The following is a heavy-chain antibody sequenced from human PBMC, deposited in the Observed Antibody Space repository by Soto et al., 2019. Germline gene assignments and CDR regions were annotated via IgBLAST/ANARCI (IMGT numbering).Heavy chain of an antibody. J-gene: IGHJ6*02. CDR1: GGTFSSYA. V-gene: IGHV1-69*13. D-gene: IGHD6-13*01. CDR3: ARIKYSSSWYMSPDYYYYYGMDV. Sequence: SVKVSCKASGGTFSSYAISWVRQAPGQGLEWMGGIIPIFGTANYAQKFQGRVTITADESTSTAYMELSSLRSEDTAVYYCARIKYSSSWYMSPDYYYYYGMDVWGQGTTVTVSS. CDR2: IIPIFGTA.